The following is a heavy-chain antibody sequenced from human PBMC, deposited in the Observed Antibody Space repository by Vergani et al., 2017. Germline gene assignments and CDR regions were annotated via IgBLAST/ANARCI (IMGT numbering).Heavy chain of an antibody. CDR3: ARGRSGSYLLKI. Sequence: QVQLVESGGGVVQPGRSLRLSCAASGFTFSSYGMHWVRQAPGKGLEWVAVILYDGSNKYYADSVKGRFTISRDNSKNTLYLQMNSLRAEDTAVYYCARGRSGSYLLKIWGQGTLVTVSS. V-gene: IGHV3-33*01. CDR1: GFTFSSYG. J-gene: IGHJ4*02. D-gene: IGHD1-26*01. CDR2: ILYDGSNK.